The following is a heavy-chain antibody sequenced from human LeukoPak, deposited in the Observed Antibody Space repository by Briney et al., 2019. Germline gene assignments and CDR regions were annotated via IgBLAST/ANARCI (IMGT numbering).Heavy chain of an antibody. D-gene: IGHD4-17*01. Sequence: PSETLSLTCAVYGGSFSGYYWSWIRQPPGKGLEWIGEINHSGSTNYNPSLKSRVTISVDTSKNQFSLKLSSVTAADTAVYYCASLDYGDYEVVSWGQGTLVTVSS. CDR1: GGSFSGYY. V-gene: IGHV4-34*01. CDR2: INHSGST. J-gene: IGHJ4*02. CDR3: ASLDYGDYEVVS.